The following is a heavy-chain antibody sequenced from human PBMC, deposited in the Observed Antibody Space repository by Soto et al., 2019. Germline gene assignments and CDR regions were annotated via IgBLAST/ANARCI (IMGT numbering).Heavy chain of an antibody. J-gene: IGHJ4*02. D-gene: IGHD6-13*01. Sequence: GGSLTLSWVASGFTFMSYALTWVRQAPGKGLEWVSTISGGGGSTYYADSVKGRFTISRDNSKNTLYLQMNSLRAEDTAVYYCARESIAAAGTMDYWGQGTLVTVSS. CDR2: ISGGGGST. V-gene: IGHV3-23*01. CDR3: ARESIAAAGTMDY. CDR1: GFTFMSYA.